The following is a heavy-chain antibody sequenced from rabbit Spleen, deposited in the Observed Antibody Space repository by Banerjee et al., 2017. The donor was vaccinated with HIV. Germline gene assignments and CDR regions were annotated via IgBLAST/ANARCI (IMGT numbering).Heavy chain of an antibody. CDR1: GFSFSGGYF. D-gene: IGHD6-1*01. J-gene: IGHJ4*01. V-gene: IGHV1S45*01. CDR3: AREKSGSYGYDL. Sequence: QEQLAESGGGLVKPGASLTLTCKASGFSFSGGYFMSWVRQAPGKGLEWIGYIDPVFGTTYYASWAKGRFTISKTSSTTVTLQMTSLTAADTATYFCAREKSGSYGYDLWGPGTLVTVS. CDR2: IDPVFGTT.